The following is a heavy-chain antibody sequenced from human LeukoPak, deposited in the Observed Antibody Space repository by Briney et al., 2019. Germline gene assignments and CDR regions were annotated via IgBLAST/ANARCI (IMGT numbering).Heavy chain of an antibody. CDR2: INPNSGGT. CDR3: ARAYGSGSSYHPDY. D-gene: IGHD3-10*01. V-gene: IGHV1-2*02. J-gene: IGHJ4*02. CDR1: GYTFTACY. Sequence: ASVKVSCKASGYTFTACYMHWVRQAPGQGLEWMGWINPNSGGTDSSQKSQDRVTLTRDTSISTAYMELGSLRSDDTAIYYCARAYGSGSSYHPDYWGQGTLVTVSS.